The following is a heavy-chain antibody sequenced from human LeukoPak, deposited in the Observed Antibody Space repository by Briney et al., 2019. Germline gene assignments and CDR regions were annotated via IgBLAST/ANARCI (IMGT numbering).Heavy chain of an antibody. D-gene: IGHD5-18*01. Sequence: GGSLRLSCAASGFTFSSYGMHWVRQAPGKGLEWGAGISNDGSNKNYADSVKGRFTISRDNAKKTVYVQMNSLRAEDTPVYYCAKGQDSYGPYAFDIWGQGTMVTVSS. J-gene: IGHJ3*02. V-gene: IGHV3-30*18. CDR2: ISNDGSNK. CDR1: GFTFSSYG. CDR3: AKGQDSYGPYAFDI.